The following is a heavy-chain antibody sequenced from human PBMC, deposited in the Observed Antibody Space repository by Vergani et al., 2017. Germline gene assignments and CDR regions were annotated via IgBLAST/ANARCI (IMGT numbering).Heavy chain of an antibody. CDR3: AKAHLSSSWYYFDY. J-gene: IGHJ4*02. CDR1: GFTFSSYA. CDR2: ISGSGGST. Sequence: VQLVESGGGVVQPGRSLRLSCAASGFTFSSYAMSWVRQAPGKGLEWVSAISGSGGSTYYADSVKGRYTISRDNSKNTLYLQMNSLRAEDTAVYYCAKAHLSSSWYYFDYWGQGTLVTVSS. D-gene: IGHD6-13*01. V-gene: IGHV3-23*04.